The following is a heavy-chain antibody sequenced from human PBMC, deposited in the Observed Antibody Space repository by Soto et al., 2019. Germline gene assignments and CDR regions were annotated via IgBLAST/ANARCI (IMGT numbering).Heavy chain of an antibody. J-gene: IGHJ4*02. CDR3: AIRIHLWPITYLFDY. V-gene: IGHV4-59*01. D-gene: IGHD5-18*01. Sequence: SETLSLTCTVSGGSISGFYWSWIRQPPGKGLEWIGYIYYSGSTNYNPSLKSRVTISVDASKNQFSLKLSSVTAADTAVYYCAIRIHLWPITYLFDYWGQRTLVTGSS. CDR2: IYYSGST. CDR1: GGSISGFY.